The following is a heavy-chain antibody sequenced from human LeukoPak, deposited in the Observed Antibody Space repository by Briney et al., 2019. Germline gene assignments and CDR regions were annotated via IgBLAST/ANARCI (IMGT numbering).Heavy chain of an antibody. CDR1: GFTFSGSA. J-gene: IGHJ5*02. CDR3: TRRATVVSWFDP. CDR2: IRSKANSYAT. D-gene: IGHD4-23*01. V-gene: IGHV3-73*01. Sequence: GGSLKLSCAASGFTFSGSAMHWVRQASGKGLEWVGRIRSKANSYATAYAASVKGRFTISRGDSKNTAYLQMNSLKTEDTAVYYCTRRATVVSWFDPWGQGTLVTVSS.